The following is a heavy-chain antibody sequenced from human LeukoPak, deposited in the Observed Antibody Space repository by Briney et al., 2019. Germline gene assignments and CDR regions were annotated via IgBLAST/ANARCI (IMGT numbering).Heavy chain of an antibody. CDR3: ARDRYSSGFYYYGMDV. CDR2: IIPIFGTA. Sequence: SVKVSCKASGGTFSSYAISWVRQAPGQGLEWMGGIIPIFGTANYAQKFQGRVTITADKSTSTAYMELSSLRSEDTAVYYCARDRYSSGFYYYGMDVWGQGTTVTVSS. CDR1: GGTFSSYA. D-gene: IGHD6-19*01. J-gene: IGHJ6*02. V-gene: IGHV1-69*06.